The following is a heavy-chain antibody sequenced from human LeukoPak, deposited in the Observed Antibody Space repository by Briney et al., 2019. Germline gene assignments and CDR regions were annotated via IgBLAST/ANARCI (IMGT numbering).Heavy chain of an antibody. D-gene: IGHD5-18*01. CDR1: GFTFSSYG. V-gene: IGHV3-30*03. Sequence: PGGSLRLSCAASGFTFSSYGMHWVRQAPGKGLEWVAVISYDGSNKYYADSVKGRFTISRDNSKNTLYLQMNSLRAEDTAVYYCARHTAMAAHFCFDYWGQGTLVTVSS. CDR2: ISYDGSNK. CDR3: ARHTAMAAHFCFDY. J-gene: IGHJ4*02.